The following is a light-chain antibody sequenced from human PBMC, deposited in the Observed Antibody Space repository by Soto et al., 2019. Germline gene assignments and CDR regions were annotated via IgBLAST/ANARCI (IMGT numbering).Light chain of an antibody. CDR1: QSVSSRY. V-gene: IGKV3-20*01. Sequence: EIVLTQSPGTLSLSPGDRATLSCRASQSVSSRYLSWYQQKACQAPRLLIYGASNRATGIQDRCSGSGSGTEFILTIRILEPEDFAVYYCKHYGSSWTCGQGTKVDIK. CDR3: KHYGSSWT. CDR2: GAS. J-gene: IGKJ1*01.